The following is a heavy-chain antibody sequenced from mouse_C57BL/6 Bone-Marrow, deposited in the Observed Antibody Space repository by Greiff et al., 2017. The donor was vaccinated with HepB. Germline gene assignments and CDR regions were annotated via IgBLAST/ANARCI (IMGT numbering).Heavy chain of an antibody. CDR3: TRGDYDLYAMDY. Sequence: EVMLVESGGGLVQPGGSLKLSCAASGFTFSDYGMAWVRQAPRKGPEWVAFISNLAYSIYYADTVTGRFTISRENAKNTLYLEMSSLRSEDTAMYYCTRGDYDLYAMDYWGQGTSVTVSS. D-gene: IGHD2-4*01. V-gene: IGHV5-15*01. J-gene: IGHJ4*01. CDR2: ISNLAYSI. CDR1: GFTFSDYG.